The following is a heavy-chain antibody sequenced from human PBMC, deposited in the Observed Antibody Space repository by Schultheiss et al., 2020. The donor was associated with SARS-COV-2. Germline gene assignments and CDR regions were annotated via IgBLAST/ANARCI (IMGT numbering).Heavy chain of an antibody. J-gene: IGHJ3*02. D-gene: IGHD5/OR15-5a*01. CDR3: ARTLSTTFDI. V-gene: IGHV4-34*01. CDR2: INHSGST. CDR1: GGSFSGYY. Sequence: SQTLSLTCAVYGGSFSGYYWIWIRQPPGKGLEWIGEINHSGSTNYNPSLKSRVTISVDTSKNQFSLKLSSVTAADTAVYYCARTLSTTFDIWGQGTMVTVSS.